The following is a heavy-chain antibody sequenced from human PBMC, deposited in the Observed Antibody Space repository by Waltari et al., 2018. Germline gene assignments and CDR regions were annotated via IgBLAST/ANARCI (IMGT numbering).Heavy chain of an antibody. Sequence: QVQLQESGPGQVKPSETLPLTCSVSNGPITGFFWNWIRQSPGKGLEWIGYIYYTGSTDYNPSFKSRVTISVDTAKNQFSLRLNSVTAADTGVYYCARGRIHYTSNWFDPWGQGTLVTVSS. CDR2: IYYTGST. J-gene: IGHJ5*02. V-gene: IGHV4-59*01. CDR3: ARGRIHYTSNWFDP. D-gene: IGHD3-10*01. CDR1: NGPITGFF.